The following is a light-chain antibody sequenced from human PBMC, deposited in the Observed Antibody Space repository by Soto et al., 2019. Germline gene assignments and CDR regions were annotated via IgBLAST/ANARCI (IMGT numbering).Light chain of an antibody. J-gene: IGKJ1*01. CDR2: GAS. V-gene: IGKV3-15*01. Sequence: EVVLTQSPATLSVSPGESATLSCRASQSVGFHLAWYQQKPGQAPRLLIYGASTRITGIPARFSGSGSGTEFTLIISKLQSEDFAVYYCQQYDNRPPWTFGQGTKVEI. CDR3: QQYDNRPPWT. CDR1: QSVGFH.